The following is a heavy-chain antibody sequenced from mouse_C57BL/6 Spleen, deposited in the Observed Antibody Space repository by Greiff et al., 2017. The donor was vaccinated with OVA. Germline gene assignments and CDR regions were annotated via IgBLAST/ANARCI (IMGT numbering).Heavy chain of an antibody. CDR3: ARAPSNSSCYVGWFAY. J-gene: IGHJ3*01. CDR2: INPSSGYT. V-gene: IGHV1-7*01. D-gene: IGHD3-2*02. Sequence: VQLQQSGAELAKPGASVKLSCKASGYTFTSYWMHWVKQRPGQGLEWIGYINPSSGYTKYNQKFKDKATLTADKSSSTAYMQLSSLTYEDSAVYYCARAPSNSSCYVGWFAYWGQGTLVTVSA. CDR1: GYTFTSYW.